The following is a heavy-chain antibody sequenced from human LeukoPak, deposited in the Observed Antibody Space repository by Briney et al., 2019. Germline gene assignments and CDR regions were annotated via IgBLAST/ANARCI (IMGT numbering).Heavy chain of an antibody. CDR1: GYTFTSYG. CDR2: ISAYNGNT. D-gene: IGHD2-2*01. Sequence: GASVKVSCKASGYTFTSYGISWVRQAPGQGLEWMGWISAYNGNTNYAQKLQGRVTMTTDTSTSTAYMELRSLRSDDTAVYYCARDSGRYCSSTSCYYGMDVWGQGTTVTVSS. J-gene: IGHJ6*02. V-gene: IGHV1-18*01. CDR3: ARDSGRYCSSTSCYYGMDV.